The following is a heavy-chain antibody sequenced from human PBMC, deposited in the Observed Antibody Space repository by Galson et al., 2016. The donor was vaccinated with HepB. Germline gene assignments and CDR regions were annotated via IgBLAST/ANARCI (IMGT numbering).Heavy chain of an antibody. CDR1: GFSFNDHW. CDR2: INVDGNEK. J-gene: IGHJ6*02. CDR3: ARGMNFYYYGLAV. V-gene: IGHV3-7*01. Sequence: SLRLSCAVSGFSFNDHWMSWVRQAPGKGLEWLANINVDGNEKYYVDSVEGRFTISRDNAKNSVYLQMNALRGEDTAVYYCARGMNFYYYGLAVWGQGTSVTVSS.